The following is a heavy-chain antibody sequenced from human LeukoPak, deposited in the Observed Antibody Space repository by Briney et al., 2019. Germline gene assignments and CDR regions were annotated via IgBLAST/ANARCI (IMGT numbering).Heavy chain of an antibody. CDR1: GFTFSSYA. J-gene: IGHJ5*02. Sequence: GGSLRLSCVASGFTFSSYAMSWVRQAPGKGLEWVSAISGSGGSTYYADSVKGRFTISRDNSKNPLYLQMTSLRAEDTAVYYCAKVGGYSSSWFYNWFDPWGQGTLVTVSS. D-gene: IGHD6-13*01. CDR3: AKVGGYSSSWFYNWFDP. CDR2: ISGSGGST. V-gene: IGHV3-23*01.